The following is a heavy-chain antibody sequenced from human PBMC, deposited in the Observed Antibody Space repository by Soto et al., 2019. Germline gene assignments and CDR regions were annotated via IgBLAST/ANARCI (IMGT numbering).Heavy chain of an antibody. Sequence: GGSLRLSCAASGFTFSSYAMSWVRQAPGKGLEWVSAISGSGGSTYYADSVKGRFTISRDNSKNTLYLQMNSLRAEDTAVYYCAKERIAARRHTYNWLDPWGQGTLVTVS. CDR2: ISGSGGST. V-gene: IGHV3-23*01. D-gene: IGHD6-6*01. J-gene: IGHJ5*02. CDR1: GFTFSSYA. CDR3: AKERIAARRHTYNWLDP.